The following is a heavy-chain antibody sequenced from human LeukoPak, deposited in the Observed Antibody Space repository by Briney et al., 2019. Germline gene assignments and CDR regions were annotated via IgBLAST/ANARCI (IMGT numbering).Heavy chain of an antibody. D-gene: IGHD5-18*01. CDR1: GGSISSYY. V-gene: IGHV4-59*08. CDR2: IYYSGST. CDR3: ARHVGYGNNWFDP. Sequence: PSETLSLTCTVPGGSISSYYWSWIRQPPGKGLEWIGYIYYSGSTNYNPSLKSRVTISVDTSKNQFSLKPRSLTAADTAVYYCARHVGYGNNWFDPWGQGTLVTVSS. J-gene: IGHJ5*02.